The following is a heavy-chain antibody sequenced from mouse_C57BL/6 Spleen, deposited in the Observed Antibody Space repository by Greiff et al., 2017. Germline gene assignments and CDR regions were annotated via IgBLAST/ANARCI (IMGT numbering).Heavy chain of an antibody. CDR1: GFSLTSYG. CDR3: ARSYGSRDYFDY. V-gene: IGHV2-2*01. J-gene: IGHJ2*01. D-gene: IGHD1-1*01. CDR2: IWSGGSN. Sequence: QVQLKESGPGLVQPSQSLSITCTVSGFSLTSYGVHWVRQSPGKGLEWLGVIWSGGSNDYNAAFVAGLSISKDNSKSQVFLKMNSLQADDTAIYYCARSYGSRDYFDYWGQGTTGTV.